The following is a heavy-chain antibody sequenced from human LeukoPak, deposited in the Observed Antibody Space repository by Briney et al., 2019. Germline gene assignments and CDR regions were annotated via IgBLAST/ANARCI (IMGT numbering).Heavy chain of an antibody. J-gene: IGHJ3*02. CDR3: ARIKRDYYDSSGYYPLIGAFDI. Sequence: GSLRLSCAASGFTFSSYGMSWVRQAPGKGREWVTAISGSGGSTYYADSVKGRFTISRDNSKNTLYLQMNSLRAEDTAVYYCARIKRDYYDSSGYYPLIGAFDIWGQGTMVTVSS. D-gene: IGHD3-22*01. V-gene: IGHV3-23*01. CDR1: GFTFSSYG. CDR2: ISGSGGST.